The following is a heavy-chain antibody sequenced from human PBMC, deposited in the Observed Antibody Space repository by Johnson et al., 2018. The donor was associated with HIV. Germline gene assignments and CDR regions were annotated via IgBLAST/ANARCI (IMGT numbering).Heavy chain of an antibody. D-gene: IGHD5-18*01. J-gene: IGHJ3*02. Sequence: QMQLVESGGGLVKPGGSLRLSCAASGFTFSDYYMSWIRQTPGKGLEWVSYISRSGSTIYYADSVKGRITISRDNAKKSLYLQMNSLRAEDKSVYYCSRLPSGYSRDAFDIGGVGTMVTVSS. CDR3: SRLPSGYSRDAFDI. CDR2: ISRSGSTI. V-gene: IGHV3-11*04. CDR1: GFTFSDYY.